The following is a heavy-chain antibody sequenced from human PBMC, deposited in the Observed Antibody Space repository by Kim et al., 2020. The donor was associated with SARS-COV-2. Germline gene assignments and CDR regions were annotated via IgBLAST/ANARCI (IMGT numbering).Heavy chain of an antibody. CDR2: VSYSGAI. V-gene: IGHV4-39*07. D-gene: IGHD3-9*01. J-gene: IGHJ1*01. CDR3: PRYSIFDWSLRH. Sequence: SETLSLTCTVSGGSISSTGYLWAWIRQSQGMGLEWLASVSYSGAIYYNPSLQSRGTITKDTSKNQFSLKLNSVTAADTALHYFPRYSIFDWSLRHWGQG. CDR1: GGSISSTGYL.